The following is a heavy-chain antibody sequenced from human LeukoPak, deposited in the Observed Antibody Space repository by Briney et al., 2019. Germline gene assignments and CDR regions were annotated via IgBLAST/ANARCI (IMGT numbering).Heavy chain of an antibody. CDR3: ALGRRYYDSSGFSP. V-gene: IGHV4-34*01. J-gene: IGHJ5*02. D-gene: IGHD3-22*01. Sequence: SETLSLTCAVYGGSFSGYYWSWIRQPPGKGLEWIGEINHSGSTNYNPSLKSRVTISVDTSKNQFSLKLSSVTAADTAVYYCALGRRYYDSSGFSPWGQGTLVTVSS. CDR1: GGSFSGYY. CDR2: INHSGST.